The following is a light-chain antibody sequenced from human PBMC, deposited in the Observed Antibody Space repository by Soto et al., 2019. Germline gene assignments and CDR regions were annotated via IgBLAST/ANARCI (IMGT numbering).Light chain of an antibody. CDR3: QQWIRWT. Sequence: EIVMTQSPDTLSVSPGDRATLSCRASESVGTNVAWFQQRPGQAPRLLIYGASTRVAGIPARFSGSGSETEFTLTISGLQSEDFAIYHCQQWIRWTFGQGTRLELK. V-gene: IGKV3-15*01. J-gene: IGKJ1*01. CDR1: ESVGTN. CDR2: GAS.